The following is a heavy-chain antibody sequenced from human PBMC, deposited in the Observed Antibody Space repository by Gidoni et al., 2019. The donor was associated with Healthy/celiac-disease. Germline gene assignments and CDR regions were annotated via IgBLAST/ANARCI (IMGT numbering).Heavy chain of an antibody. Sequence: EVQLVESGGGLVKPGGSLRLSCAASGFSPSNAWMNWVRQAPGKGLEWVGRIKSKTDGGTTDYVAPVKGRFTISRDDSINTLYLQMNSLKTEDTAVYYCTTDRVLDILTGYRVKAGWWGQGTLVTVYS. D-gene: IGHD3-9*01. CDR2: IKSKTDGGTT. V-gene: IGHV3-15*01. CDR1: GFSPSNAW. J-gene: IGHJ4*02. CDR3: TTDRVLDILTGYRVKAGW.